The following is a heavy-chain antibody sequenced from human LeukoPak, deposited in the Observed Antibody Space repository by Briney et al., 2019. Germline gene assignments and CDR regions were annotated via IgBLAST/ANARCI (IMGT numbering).Heavy chain of an antibody. Sequence: GGSHRLSCAASGFTFRNAWMSWVRHAPGKGREWVGRIKSKTDGGTTAYAAPVKGQFTISRDDSKHTLDLQANSLKTEYTAVYYCTTASAAEWFGELLFYYWGQGTLVTVPS. CDR3: TTASAAEWFGELLFYY. J-gene: IGHJ4*02. D-gene: IGHD3-10*01. CDR2: IKSKTDGGTT. CDR1: GFTFRNAW. V-gene: IGHV3-15*01.